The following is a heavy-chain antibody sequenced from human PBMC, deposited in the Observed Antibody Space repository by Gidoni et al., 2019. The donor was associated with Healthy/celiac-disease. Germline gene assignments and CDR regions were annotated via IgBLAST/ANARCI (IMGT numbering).Heavy chain of an antibody. CDR1: GFNFSSYG. D-gene: IGHD3-16*01. J-gene: IGHJ6*02. V-gene: IGHV3-33*01. Sequence: QVQLVESGGGVVQPGRSLRLSCAASGFNFSSYGMHGVRQAPGKGLEWGAVLWYDGINKYYADSFKGLFTISRTNSKNTLDLQMNSLRAEDTAVYYCAREGGPGRSYYYCMDVWGQGTTVTVSS. CDR3: AREGGPGRSYYYCMDV. CDR2: LWYDGINK.